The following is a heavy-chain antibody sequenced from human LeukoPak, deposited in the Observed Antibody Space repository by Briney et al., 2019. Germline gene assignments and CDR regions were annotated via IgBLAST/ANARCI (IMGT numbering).Heavy chain of an antibody. D-gene: IGHD4-17*01. CDR3: AKDYGDYSLGLFDY. CDR2: ISWNSGSI. CDR1: GVTFEDYA. J-gene: IGHJ4*02. Sequence: PGGSLRLSCAASGVTFEDYAMHWVRQAPGKGLEWVSGISWNSGSIGYADSVKGRFTISRDNAKNSLYLQMNSLRAEDTALYYCAKDYGDYSLGLFDYWGQGTLVTVSS. V-gene: IGHV3-9*01.